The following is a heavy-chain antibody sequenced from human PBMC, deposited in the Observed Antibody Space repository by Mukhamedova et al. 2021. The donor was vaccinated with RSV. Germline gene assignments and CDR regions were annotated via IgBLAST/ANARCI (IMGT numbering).Heavy chain of an antibody. J-gene: IGHJ2*01. CDR2: IYYSGST. D-gene: IGHD5-24*01. CDR3: ARTTMATISGWYFDL. Sequence: EWIGYIYYSGSTNYNPSLKSRVTISVDTSKNQFSLKLSSVTAADTAVYYCARTTMATISGWYFDLWGGGTLVTVSS. V-gene: IGHV4-59*01.